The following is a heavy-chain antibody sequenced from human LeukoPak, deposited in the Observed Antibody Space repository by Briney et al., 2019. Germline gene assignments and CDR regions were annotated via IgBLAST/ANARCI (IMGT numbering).Heavy chain of an antibody. J-gene: IGHJ3*02. Sequence: GGSLRLSCAASGFTFSSYGMHWVRRAPGKGLEWVAVIWYDGSNKYYAGSVKGRFTISRDNSKNTLYLQMNSLRAEDTAVYYCASYVLGDAFDIWGQGTMVTVSS. D-gene: IGHD3-3*02. V-gene: IGHV3-33*01. CDR1: GFTFSSYG. CDR2: IWYDGSNK. CDR3: ASYVLGDAFDI.